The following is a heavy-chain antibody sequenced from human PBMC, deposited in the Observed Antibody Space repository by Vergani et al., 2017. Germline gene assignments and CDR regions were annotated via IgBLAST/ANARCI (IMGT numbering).Heavy chain of an antibody. CDR1: GGSFSGYY. CDR2: IYTSGST. J-gene: IGHJ4*02. V-gene: IGHV4-59*10. CDR3: AAYAAGGVRSGYYYSVHY. Sequence: QVQLQQWGAGLLKPSETLSLTCAVYGGSFSGYYWSWIRQPAGKGLEWIGRIYTSGSTNYNPSLKSRVTMSVDTSKNKFSLKLSSVTAADTAVYYCAAYAAGGVRSGYYYSVHYWGQGTLVTVSS. D-gene: IGHD3-3*01.